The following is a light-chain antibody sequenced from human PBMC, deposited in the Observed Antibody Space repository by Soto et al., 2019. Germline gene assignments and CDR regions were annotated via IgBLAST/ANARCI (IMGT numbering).Light chain of an antibody. CDR2: DSS. Sequence: EIVLTQSPGTLSLSPGERATLSCGASQSVRSNYLAWYQHKPGQAPRLLIYDSSRRSTGIPDRFSATGSGTNFTLTISSMEPEDSAVYLCQQYGGSPPYTFGQGTKVEIK. CDR3: QQYGGSPPYT. CDR1: QSVRSNY. V-gene: IGKV3-20*01. J-gene: IGKJ2*01.